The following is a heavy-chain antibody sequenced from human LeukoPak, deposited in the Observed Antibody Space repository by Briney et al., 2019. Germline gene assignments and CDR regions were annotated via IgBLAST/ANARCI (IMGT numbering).Heavy chain of an antibody. V-gene: IGHV3-48*03. CDR1: GFTFSSYE. Sequence: GGSLRLSCAASGFTFSSYEMNWVRQAPGKGLEWVSYISSRGSTIYYADSVKGRFTISRDNAKNSLYLQMNSLRAEDTAVYYCASGLACGQRDVRVDYWGQGTLVTVSS. J-gene: IGHJ4*02. D-gene: IGHD2-21*01. CDR3: ASGLACGQRDVRVDY. CDR2: ISSRGSTI.